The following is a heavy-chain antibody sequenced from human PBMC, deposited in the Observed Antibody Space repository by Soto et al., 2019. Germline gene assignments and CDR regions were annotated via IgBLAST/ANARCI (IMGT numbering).Heavy chain of an antibody. CDR1: GGTFSSYT. D-gene: IGHD3-9*01. Sequence: SVKVSCKASGGTFSSYTISWVRQAPGQGLEWMGRIIPILGIANYAQKFQGRVTITADKSTSTAYMELSSLRSEDTAVYYCARDRTERYYDILTGTPYYFDYWGQGTLVTVSS. CDR2: IIPILGIA. J-gene: IGHJ4*02. CDR3: ARDRTERYYDILTGTPYYFDY. V-gene: IGHV1-69*04.